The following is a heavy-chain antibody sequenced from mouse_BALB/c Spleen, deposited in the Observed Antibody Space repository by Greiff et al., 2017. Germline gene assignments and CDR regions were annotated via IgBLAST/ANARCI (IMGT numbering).Heavy chain of an antibody. CDR1: GFSLTSYG. J-gene: IGHJ3*01. V-gene: IGHV2-9*02. D-gene: IGHD1-2*01. Sequence: VQRVESGPGLVAPSQSLSITCTVSGFSLTSYGVHWVRQPPGKGLEWLGVIWAGGSTNYNSALMSRLSISKDNSKSQVFLKMNSLQTDDTAMYYCARVDYYGYGFAYWGQGTLVTVSA. CDR3: ARVDYYGYGFAY. CDR2: IWAGGST.